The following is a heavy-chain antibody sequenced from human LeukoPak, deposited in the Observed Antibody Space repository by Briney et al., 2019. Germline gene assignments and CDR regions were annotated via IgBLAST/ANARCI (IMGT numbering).Heavy chain of an antibody. CDR3: ARAPYYYDSSGLDY. D-gene: IGHD3-22*01. Sequence: GGSLRLSCAASGFTFSSYSMNRVRQAPGKGLEWVSYISSSSSTIYYADSVKGRFTISRDNAKNSLYLQMNSLRDEDTAVYYCARAPYYYDSSGLDYWGQGTLVTVSS. CDR2: ISSSSSTI. J-gene: IGHJ4*02. V-gene: IGHV3-48*02. CDR1: GFTFSSYS.